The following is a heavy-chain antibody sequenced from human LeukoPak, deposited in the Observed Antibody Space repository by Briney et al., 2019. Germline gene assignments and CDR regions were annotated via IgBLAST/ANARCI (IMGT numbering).Heavy chain of an antibody. CDR1: GFTVSSNY. CDR3: ARDQTGLGYFDL. V-gene: IGHV3-53*01. J-gene: IGHJ2*01. CDR2: IYSSGST. D-gene: IGHD3-22*01. Sequence: QSGGSLRLSCAASGFTVSSNYMSWVRQAPGKGLEWVSVIYSSGSTYYADSVKGRFTISRDNSKNTLYLQMNSLRAEDTAVYYCARDQTGLGYFDLWGRGTLVTVSS.